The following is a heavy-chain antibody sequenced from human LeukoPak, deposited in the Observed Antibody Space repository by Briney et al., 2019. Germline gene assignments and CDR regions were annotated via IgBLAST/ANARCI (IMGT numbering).Heavy chain of an antibody. J-gene: IGHJ3*02. CDR1: GFTFSSYS. Sequence: PGGSLRLSCAASGFTFSSYSMNWARQAPGKGLEWVSSISSSSSYIYYADSVKGRFTISRDNAKNSLYLQMNSLRAEDTAVYYCARGKSGYDFWSGYYQQDAFDIWGQGTMVTVSS. V-gene: IGHV3-21*01. CDR2: ISSSSSYI. CDR3: ARGKSGYDFWSGYYQQDAFDI. D-gene: IGHD3-3*01.